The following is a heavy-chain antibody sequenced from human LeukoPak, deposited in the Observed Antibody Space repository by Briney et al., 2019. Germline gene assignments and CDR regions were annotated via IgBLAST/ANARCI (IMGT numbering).Heavy chain of an antibody. Sequence: ASVRISCKASGYNFPNYGISWMRQAPGQGLEWMGWISVYNANINYAQKFQGRVTMTTDTSTSTAYMELRSLISDDTAVYYCARGDGDYWGQGTLVTVSS. CDR1: GYNFPNYG. D-gene: IGHD5-24*01. J-gene: IGHJ4*02. V-gene: IGHV1-18*01. CDR3: ARGDGDY. CDR2: ISVYNANI.